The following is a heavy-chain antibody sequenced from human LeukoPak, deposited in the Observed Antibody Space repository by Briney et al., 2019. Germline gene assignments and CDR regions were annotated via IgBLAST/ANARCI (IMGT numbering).Heavy chain of an antibody. CDR3: ARVPEYSYGYFDF. V-gene: IGHV4-61*02. J-gene: IGHJ4*02. Sequence: PSETLSLTCTVSGGSISSGNYYYSWIRQPAGKGLEWLGRIYTSGTTNYNPSLKSRVTISVDTSMNQFSLTLSSVTAADTAVYYCARVPEYSYGYFDFWGQGTPVTVSS. D-gene: IGHD6-6*01. CDR1: GGSISSGNYY. CDR2: IYTSGTT.